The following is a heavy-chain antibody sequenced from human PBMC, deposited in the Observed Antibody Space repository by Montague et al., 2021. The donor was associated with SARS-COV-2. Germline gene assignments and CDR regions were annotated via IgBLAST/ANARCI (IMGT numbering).Heavy chain of an antibody. CDR2: VTTSGTT. Sequence: TQTLTCAVSGGSITGFSWSWVRQPAGKGLEWIGRVTTSGTTNYSPSLRSRVTMSVDTSKNQFSLNLNSVTAADTAIYYCARAPTRPLSLDSWGQGTLVTVSS. J-gene: IGHJ4*02. D-gene: IGHD6-6*01. CDR1: GGSITGFS. CDR3: ARAPTRPLSLDS. V-gene: IGHV4-4*07.